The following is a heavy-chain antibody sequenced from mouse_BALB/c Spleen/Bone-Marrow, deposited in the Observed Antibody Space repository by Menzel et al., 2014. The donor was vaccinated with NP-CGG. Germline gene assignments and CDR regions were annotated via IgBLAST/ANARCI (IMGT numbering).Heavy chain of an antibody. CDR2: IDPANGNT. D-gene: IGHD1-1*01. V-gene: IGHV14-3*02. J-gene: IGHJ3*01. Sequence: VQLQQSGAELVKPGASVKLSCTASGFNIXDTYMHWVKQRPEQGLEWIGGIDPANGNTKYDPKFQGKATITADTSANTAYLQLSSLTSEDTAVYYCASYYYGSSSFAYWGQGTLVTVSA. CDR1: GFNIXDTY. CDR3: ASYYYGSSSFAY.